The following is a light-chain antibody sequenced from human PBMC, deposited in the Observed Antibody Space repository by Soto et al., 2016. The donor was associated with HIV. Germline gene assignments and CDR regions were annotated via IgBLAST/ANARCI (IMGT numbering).Light chain of an antibody. J-gene: IGKJ1*01. V-gene: IGKV1-5*03. CDR1: QTVNTW. Sequence: DIQMTQSPSTLSASVGDRVTITCRASQTVNTWLAWYQQKPGKAPKLLIYKASTLETGVPSRFSGSGSGTEFTLTISSLQPGDFASYYCQQYYSSSWTFGQGTKVEIQ. CDR2: KAS. CDR3: QQYYSSSWT.